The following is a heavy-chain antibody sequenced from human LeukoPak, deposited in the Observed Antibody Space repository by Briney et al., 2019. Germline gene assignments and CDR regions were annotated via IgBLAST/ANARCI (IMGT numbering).Heavy chain of an antibody. D-gene: IGHD6-19*01. V-gene: IGHV1-2*02. Sequence: ASVKVSCKASGYTFTGYYMHWVRQAPGQGLEWMGWINPNSGGTNYAQKFQGRVTMTRDTSISTAYMELSRLRSDDTAVYYCARDRQWLWAPNWFDPWGQGTLVTVSS. CDR2: INPNSGGT. CDR1: GYTFTGYY. J-gene: IGHJ5*02. CDR3: ARDRQWLWAPNWFDP.